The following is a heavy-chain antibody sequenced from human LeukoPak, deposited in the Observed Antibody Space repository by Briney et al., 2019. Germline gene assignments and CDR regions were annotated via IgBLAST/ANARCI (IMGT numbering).Heavy chain of an antibody. CDR2: TYYRSKWYT. J-gene: IGHJ3*02. CDR3: AREYSSTFDI. D-gene: IGHD2-2*01. Sequence: QTLSLTCDISGDSVSSSSVAWNGVTQSPSRGLVWLTRTYYRSKWYTDYAVSVKSQITLNPDTSKNPLSLQLNSVTPEDTAVYYCAREYSSTFDIWGQGTMVAVSS. CDR1: GDSVSSSSVA. V-gene: IGHV6-1*01.